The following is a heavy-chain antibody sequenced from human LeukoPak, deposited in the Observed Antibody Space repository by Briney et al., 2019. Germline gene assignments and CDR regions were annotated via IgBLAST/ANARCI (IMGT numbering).Heavy chain of an antibody. V-gene: IGHV4-59*08. CDR2: VDYSGRS. CDR3: ATNIPTPTTSPPLGY. J-gene: IGHJ4*02. D-gene: IGHD1-26*01. Sequence: KPSETLSLTCTVSGVSTNTYYYWSWIRRPPGKGLEWIGYVDYSGRSKYSPSLKSRVTISVDTSKYQFSLDLTSVTAADTAVYYCATNIPTPTTSPPLGYWGQGTLVTVSS. CDR1: GVSTNTYYY.